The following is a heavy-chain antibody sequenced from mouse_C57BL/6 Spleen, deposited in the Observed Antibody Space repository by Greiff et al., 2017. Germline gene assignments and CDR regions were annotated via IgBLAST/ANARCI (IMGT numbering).Heavy chain of an antibody. D-gene: IGHD3-2*02. J-gene: IGHJ3*01. CDR2: MYPGSGST. V-gene: IGHV1-55*01. CDR3: ARSIWDSSGPWFAY. CDR1: GYTFTSYW. Sequence: QVQLQQPGAELVKPGASVKMSCKASGYTFTSYWITWVKQRPGQGLEWIGDMYPGSGSTNYNEKFKSKATLTVDTSSSTAYMQLSSLTSEDSAVYSCARSIWDSSGPWFAYWGQGTLVTVSA.